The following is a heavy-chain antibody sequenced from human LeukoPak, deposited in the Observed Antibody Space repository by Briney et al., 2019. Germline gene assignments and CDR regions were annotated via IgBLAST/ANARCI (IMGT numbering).Heavy chain of an antibody. CDR3: ARSKTTDARFGMDV. CDR2: INNSGNT. D-gene: IGHD1-1*01. Sequence: PSETLSLTCTVSGGSISSYYWSWIRQPPGKGLEWIGYINNSGNTNYNPSLKSRVTISVDTSKNQFSLRLSSVTAADTAVYYCARSKTTDARFGMDVWGQGTTVTVSS. V-gene: IGHV4-59*01. CDR1: GGSISSYY. J-gene: IGHJ6*02.